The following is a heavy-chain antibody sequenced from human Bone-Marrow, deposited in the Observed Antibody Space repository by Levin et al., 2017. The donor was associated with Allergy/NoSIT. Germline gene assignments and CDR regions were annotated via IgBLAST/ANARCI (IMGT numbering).Heavy chain of an antibody. J-gene: IGHJ4*02. CDR1: GYTLTGLF. V-gene: IGHV1-24*01. Sequence: ASVKVSCKVSGYTLTGLFIHWVREAPGKGLEWMGGIDPENGRTIYAQKFQGRVTMTEDTSTDTAYMELSSLRSEDTAVYYCATLSTYHYDSRGYWGYFDHWGQRTLVAVSS. CDR3: ATLSTYHYDSRGYWGYFDH. CDR2: IDPENGRT. D-gene: IGHD3-22*01.